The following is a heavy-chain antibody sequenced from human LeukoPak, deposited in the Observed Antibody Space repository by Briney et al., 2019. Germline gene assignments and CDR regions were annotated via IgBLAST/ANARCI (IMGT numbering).Heavy chain of an antibody. V-gene: IGHV3-23*01. CDR1: GFTFSSYA. J-gene: IGHJ4*02. D-gene: IGHD3-22*01. CDR2: INTPGGST. CDR3: ARDRSSGYYYFDY. Sequence: PGGSLRLSCAASGFTFSSYAMSWVRQAPGKGLEWVSAINTPGGSTYYADSVKGRFTISRDNSKNTLYLQMNSLRVEDTALYYCARDRSSGYYYFDYWGQGTLVTVSS.